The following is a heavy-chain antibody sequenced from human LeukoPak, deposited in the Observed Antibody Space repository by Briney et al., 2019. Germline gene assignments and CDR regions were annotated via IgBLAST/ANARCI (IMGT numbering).Heavy chain of an antibody. CDR2: IYHSGTT. CDR3: AMLMTTSFSTYNPFDN. CDR1: GGSISSYS. J-gene: IGHJ4*02. V-gene: IGHV4-59*12. Sequence: PSETLSLTCTVSGGSISSYSWSWIRQPPGKGLEWIGEIYHSGTTNYNPSLKSRVTISVDKSKNQFSLHLSSVTAADTAVYYCAMLMTTSFSTYNPFDNWGQGTLVTVSS. D-gene: IGHD4-17*01.